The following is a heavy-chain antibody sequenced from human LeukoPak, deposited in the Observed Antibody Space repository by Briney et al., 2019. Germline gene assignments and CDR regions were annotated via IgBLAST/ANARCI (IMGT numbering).Heavy chain of an antibody. CDR3: ATLGYCSSTSCYRDIDY. CDR2: INPNSGDT. CDR1: GYTLTGYY. J-gene: IGHJ4*02. D-gene: IGHD2-2*01. Sequence: ASVKVSCKASGYTLTGYYIHWVRQAPGQGLEWMGWINPNSGDTNYAQRFQGRVTMTRDTSISTAYMQLSRLRSDDTAVYYCATLGYCSSTSCYRDIDYWGQGTLVTVSS. V-gene: IGHV1-2*02.